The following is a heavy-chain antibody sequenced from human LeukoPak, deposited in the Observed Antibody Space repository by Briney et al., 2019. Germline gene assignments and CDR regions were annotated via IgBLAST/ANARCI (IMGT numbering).Heavy chain of an antibody. V-gene: IGHV5-51*01. CDR3: ARTAGYSNYDPYYYYMDV. CDR2: IYPGDSDT. Sequence: GESLKISCKGSGYSFTSYWIGWVRQMPGKGLEWMGIIYPGDSDTRCSPSFQGQVTISADKSISTAYLQWRSLKASDTAMYYCARTAGYSNYDPYYYYMDVWGKGTTVTISS. D-gene: IGHD4-11*01. J-gene: IGHJ6*03. CDR1: GYSFTSYW.